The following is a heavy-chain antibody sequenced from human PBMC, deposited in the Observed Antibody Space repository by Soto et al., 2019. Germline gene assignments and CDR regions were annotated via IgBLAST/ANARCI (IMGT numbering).Heavy chain of an antibody. D-gene: IGHD3-9*01. J-gene: IGHJ2*01. V-gene: IGHV4-39*01. CDR3: FFFLAEDGIRDVGTVSAFLLNRSSDL. Sequence: PGKGLEWIGSIYYSGSTYYKPSLKSRVTISVDTSKNQFSLKLSSVIAADTAVYYCFFFLAEDGIRDVGTVSAFLLNRSSDL. CDR2: IYYSGST.